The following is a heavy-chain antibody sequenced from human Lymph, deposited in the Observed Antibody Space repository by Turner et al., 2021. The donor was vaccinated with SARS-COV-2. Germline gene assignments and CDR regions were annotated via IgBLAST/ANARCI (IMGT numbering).Heavy chain of an antibody. CDR2: ISSRSSYI. Sequence: VQLFESGGGLVQPGGSLRLSCSASGFTFSTYTMNWVRQDPGKGLEWVSSISSRSSYIYYADAVKGRLTISRDNAKNSLYRQMNSLRAEETALYYCARDGTNLGGLHPEYYFDYWGQGTLVTVSS. D-gene: IGHD1-26*01. J-gene: IGHJ4*02. CDR1: GFTFSTYT. CDR3: ARDGTNLGGLHPEYYFDY. V-gene: IGHV3-21*01.